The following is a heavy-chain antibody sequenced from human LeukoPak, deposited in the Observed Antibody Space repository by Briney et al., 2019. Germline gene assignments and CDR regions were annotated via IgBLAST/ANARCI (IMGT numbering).Heavy chain of an antibody. V-gene: IGHV1-69*05. Sequence: SVKVSCKASGYTFTNYGVSWVRQAPGQGLEWMGGIIPIFGTANYAQKFQGRVTITTDESTSTAYMELSSLRSEDTAVYYCARESHSSGWYDPWFDPWGQGTLVTVSS. D-gene: IGHD6-19*01. J-gene: IGHJ5*02. CDR1: GYTFTNYG. CDR3: ARESHSSGWYDPWFDP. CDR2: IIPIFGTA.